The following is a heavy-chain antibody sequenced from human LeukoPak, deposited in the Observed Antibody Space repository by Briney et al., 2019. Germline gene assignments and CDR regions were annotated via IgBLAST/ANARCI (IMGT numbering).Heavy chain of an antibody. CDR1: SDSISSYY. CDR3: ARGERYSIRGVIISYFDY. V-gene: IGHV4-59*01. Sequence: NPSETLSLTCTVSSDSISSYYWGWIRHPPRKGLGWVGFIYYIGNTTYNPSLKSRVTISVDTSKNQFSLKLSSLTAADTALYYCARGERYSIRGVIISYFDYWGQGTLVTVSS. J-gene: IGHJ4*02. CDR2: IYYIGNT. D-gene: IGHD3-10*01.